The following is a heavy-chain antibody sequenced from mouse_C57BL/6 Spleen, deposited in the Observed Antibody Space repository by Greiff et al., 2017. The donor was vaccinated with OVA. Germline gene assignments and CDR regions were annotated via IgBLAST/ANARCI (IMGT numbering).Heavy chain of an antibody. D-gene: IGHD2-4*01. CDR3: ARYEYDGVWFAY. J-gene: IGHJ3*01. V-gene: IGHV1-26*01. Sequence: EVQLQQSGPELVKPGASVKISCKASGYTFTDYYMNWVKQSHGKSLEWIGDINPNNGGTSYNQKFKGKATLTVDKSSSTAYMELRSLTSEDSAVYDCARYEYDGVWFAYWGQGTLVTVSA. CDR1: GYTFTDYY. CDR2: INPNNGGT.